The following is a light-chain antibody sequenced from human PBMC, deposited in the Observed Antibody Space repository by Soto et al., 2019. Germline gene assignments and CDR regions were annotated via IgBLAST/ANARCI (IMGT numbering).Light chain of an antibody. CDR3: QQYVRSSYT. V-gene: IGKV3-20*01. Sequence: EIVLTQSPGTLSLSPGERATLSCRASQSVSSNFLAWYQQKAGQAPRLLIYGASSRATGIPDRFSGSGSGTDFTLTIRKLEPEDFAVYYCQQYVRSSYTFGQGTKLEIK. CDR1: QSVSSNF. CDR2: GAS. J-gene: IGKJ2*01.